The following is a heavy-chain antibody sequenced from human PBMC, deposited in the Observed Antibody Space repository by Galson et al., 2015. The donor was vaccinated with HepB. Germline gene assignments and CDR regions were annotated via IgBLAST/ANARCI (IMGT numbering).Heavy chain of an antibody. D-gene: IGHD5-24*01. CDR3: ARGVIDWGRWLQFPFDY. CDR2: ISSSSSYI. CDR1: GFTFSSYS. J-gene: IGHJ4*02. Sequence: SLRLSCAASGFTFSSYSMNWVRQAPGKGLEWVSSISSSSSYIYYADSVKGRFTISRDNAKNSLYLQMNSLRAEDTAVYYCARGVIDWGRWLQFPFDYWGQGTLVTVSS. V-gene: IGHV3-21*01.